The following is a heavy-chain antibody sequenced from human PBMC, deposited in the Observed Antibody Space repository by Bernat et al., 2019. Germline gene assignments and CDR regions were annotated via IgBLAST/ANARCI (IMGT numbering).Heavy chain of an antibody. CDR3: ARDPAGSGYYNDAFDI. Sequence: QLQLQESGPGLVKPSETLSLTCTVSGGSISSGDYYWSWIRQPPGKGLEWIGYIYYSGSTYYNPSLKSRVTISVDTSKNQFSLKLSSVTAADTAVYYCARDPAGSGYYNDAFDIWGQGTMVTVSS. J-gene: IGHJ3*02. V-gene: IGHV4-30-4*01. CDR2: IYYSGST. CDR1: GGSISSGDYY. D-gene: IGHD3-22*01.